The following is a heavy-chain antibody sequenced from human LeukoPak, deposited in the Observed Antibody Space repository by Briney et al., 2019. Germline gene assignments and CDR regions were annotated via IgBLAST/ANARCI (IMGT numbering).Heavy chain of an antibody. D-gene: IGHD3-10*02. V-gene: IGHV3-30*04. Sequence: GGSLRLSCAASGFTFSSYAMHWVRQAPGKGLEWVAVISYDGSNKYYADSVKGRFTISRDNAKNSLYLQMNSLRAEDTAVYYCAELGITMIGGVWGKGTTVTVSS. J-gene: IGHJ6*04. CDR2: ISYDGSNK. CDR3: AELGITMIGGV. CDR1: GFTFSSYA.